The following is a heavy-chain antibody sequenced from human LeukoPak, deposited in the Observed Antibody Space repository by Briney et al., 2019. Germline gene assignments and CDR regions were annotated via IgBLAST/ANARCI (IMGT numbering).Heavy chain of an antibody. CDR1: GGSISSGGYS. V-gene: IGHV4-30-2*01. D-gene: IGHD6-19*01. CDR3: AASYSSGLSMDY. J-gene: IGHJ4*02. CDR2: IYHSGST. Sequence: PSQTLSLTCAVSGGSISSGGYSWSWIRQPPGKGLEWIGYIYHSGSTYYKPSLKSRVTISVDRSKNQFSLKLSSVTAADTAVYYCAASYSSGLSMDYWGQGTLVTVSS.